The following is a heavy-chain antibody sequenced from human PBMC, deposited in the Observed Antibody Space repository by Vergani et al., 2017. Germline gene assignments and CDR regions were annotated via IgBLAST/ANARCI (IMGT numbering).Heavy chain of an antibody. D-gene: IGHD2-15*01. CDR3: ARAQTYCSGGSCYSGSAFDI. V-gene: IGHV3-11*04. Sequence: QVQLVESGGGLVKPGGSLRLSCAASGFTFSDYYMSWIRQAPGKGLEWVSYISSSGSTIYYADSVKGRFTISRDNAKNSLYLQMNSLRAEDTAVYYCARAQTYCSGGSCYSGSAFDIWGQGTMVTVSS. CDR2: ISSSGSTI. CDR1: GFTFSDYY. J-gene: IGHJ3*02.